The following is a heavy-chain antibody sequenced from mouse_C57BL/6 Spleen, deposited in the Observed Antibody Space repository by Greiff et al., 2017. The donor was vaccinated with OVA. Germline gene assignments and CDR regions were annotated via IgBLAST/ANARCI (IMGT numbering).Heavy chain of an antibody. J-gene: IGHJ1*03. CDR1: GYTFTSSG. Sequence: VQLQQSGAELARPGASVKLSCKASGYTFTSSGISWVKQRTGQGLEWIGEIYPRSGNTYYNEKFKGKATLTADKSSSTAYMELRSLTSEDSAVYFCARGPHYYGSSYGYFDVWGTGTTVTVSS. V-gene: IGHV1-81*01. CDR3: ARGPHYYGSSYGYFDV. CDR2: IYPRSGNT. D-gene: IGHD1-1*01.